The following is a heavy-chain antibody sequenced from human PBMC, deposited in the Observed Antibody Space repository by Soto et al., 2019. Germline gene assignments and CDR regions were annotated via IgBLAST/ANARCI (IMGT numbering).Heavy chain of an antibody. CDR1: GGSISSSSYY. V-gene: IGHV4-39*01. Sequence: SETLSLTCTVSGGSISSSSYYWGWIRQPPGKGLEWIGSIYYSGSTYYNPSLKSRVTISVDTSKNQFSLKLSSVTAADTAVYYCARPMSFGGAFYWLDPWGQGTLVTVSS. CDR3: ARPMSFGGAFYWLDP. D-gene: IGHD3-16*01. CDR2: IYYSGST. J-gene: IGHJ5*02.